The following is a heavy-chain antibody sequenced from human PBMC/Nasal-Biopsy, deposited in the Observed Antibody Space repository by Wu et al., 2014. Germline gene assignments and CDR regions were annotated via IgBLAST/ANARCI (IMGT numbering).Heavy chain of an antibody. J-gene: IGHJ1*01. Sequence: TLSLTCTVSGGSISSYYWSWIRQPPGKGLEWIGYIYYSGSTYYNPSLKSRVTISVDTSKNQFSLKLSSVTAADTAVYYCARLSAYSSSWYGYFQHWGQGT. D-gene: IGHD6-13*01. CDR2: IYYSGST. CDR1: GGSISSYY. V-gene: IGHV4-59*08. CDR3: ARLSAYSSSWYGYFQH.